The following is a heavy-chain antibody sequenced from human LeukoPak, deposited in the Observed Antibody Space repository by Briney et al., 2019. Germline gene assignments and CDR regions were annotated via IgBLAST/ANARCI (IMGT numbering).Heavy chain of an antibody. CDR3: ARTTVTTSYYYYYYMDV. D-gene: IGHD4-17*01. V-gene: IGHV1-2*02. Sequence: GASVRVSCKASGYTFTDYYIHWVRQAPGQGLEWMGWINPNSGGTNYAQKFQGRVTMTRDTSISTAYMELSRLRSDDTAVYYCARTTVTTSYYYYYYMDVWGKGTTVTVSS. CDR2: INPNSGGT. CDR1: GYTFTDYY. J-gene: IGHJ6*03.